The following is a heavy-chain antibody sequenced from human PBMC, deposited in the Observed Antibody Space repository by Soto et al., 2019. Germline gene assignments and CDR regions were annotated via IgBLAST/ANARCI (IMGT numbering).Heavy chain of an antibody. CDR1: GGSISSYY. J-gene: IGHJ4*02. CDR2: IYYSGST. Sequence: QVQLQESGPGLVKPSETLSLTCTVSGGSISSYYWSWIRQPPGKGLEWIGYIYYSGSTNYNPSHXRXAXIPXDTSKSTFPLKLSAVPAADTAVYYCARRWGGTFDYWGQGTLVTVSS. V-gene: IGHV4-59*01. CDR3: ARRWGGTFDY. D-gene: IGHD2-21*01.